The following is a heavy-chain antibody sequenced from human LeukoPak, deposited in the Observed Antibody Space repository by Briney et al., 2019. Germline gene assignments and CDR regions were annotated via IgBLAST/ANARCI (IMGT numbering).Heavy chain of an antibody. D-gene: IGHD1/OR15-1a*01. CDR3: ERNPWVEQYWYFDL. CDR1: GFTFSSYA. J-gene: IGHJ2*01. CDR2: INGADTTT. V-gene: IGHV3-23*01. Sequence: GRSLRLSCAASGFTFSSYAMSWVRQAPGKGLEWFSGINGADTTTLYADSVKGRFTISRDNSKNALSLQMNSLRAEDTAVYYCERNPWVEQYWYFDLWGRGTLVTVSS.